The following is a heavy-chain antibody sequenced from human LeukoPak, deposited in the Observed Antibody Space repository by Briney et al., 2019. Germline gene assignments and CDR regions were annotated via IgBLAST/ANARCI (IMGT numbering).Heavy chain of an antibody. D-gene: IGHD6-13*01. Sequence: GGSLRLSCAAAGFTFSSYAMHWVRQAPGKGLEWVAVILYDGSNEYYADSVKGRFTISRDNSKNTLYLQMDSLTIEDTAVYYCARAAMGSSSLYNWFDPWGQGTLVTVSS. J-gene: IGHJ5*02. CDR3: ARAAMGSSSLYNWFDP. CDR1: GFTFSSYA. V-gene: IGHV3-30*04. CDR2: ILYDGSNE.